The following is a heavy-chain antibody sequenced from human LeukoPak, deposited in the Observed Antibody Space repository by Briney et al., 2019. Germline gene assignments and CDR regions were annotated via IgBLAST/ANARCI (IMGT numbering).Heavy chain of an antibody. V-gene: IGHV3-21*01. CDR3: ASFRPSIAAFDY. J-gene: IGHJ4*02. D-gene: IGHD6-6*01. Sequence: PGGSLRLSCAASGFTFSSYSMNWVRQAPGKGLEWVSSISSSSSYIYYADSVKGRFTISRGNAKNSLYLQMNSLRAEDTAVYYCASFRPSIAAFDYWGQGTLVTVSS. CDR1: GFTFSSYS. CDR2: ISSSSSYI.